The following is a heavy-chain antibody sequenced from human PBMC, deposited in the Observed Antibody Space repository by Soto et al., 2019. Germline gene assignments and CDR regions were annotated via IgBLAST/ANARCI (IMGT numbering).Heavy chain of an antibody. V-gene: IGHV1-18*01. Sequence: QVRLVQSGGEVKKPGASVKVSCKASGYTFSNFGLTWVRQAPGQGLELMGWISPYNGNTNYAQKLQGRLTMTTDTSTRTAYMELRSLRSDDTPVYYSARDRLGVSVTGGGFASWGQATLVTVSS. CDR2: ISPYNGNT. J-gene: IGHJ4*02. CDR1: GYTFSNFG. D-gene: IGHD2-8*01. CDR3: ARDRLGVSVTGGGFAS.